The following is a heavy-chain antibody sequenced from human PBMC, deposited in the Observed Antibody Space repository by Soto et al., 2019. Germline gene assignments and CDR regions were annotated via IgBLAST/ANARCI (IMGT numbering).Heavy chain of an antibody. D-gene: IGHD5-12*01. CDR2: ISAYNGNT. CDR3: ARDLRWLRLYYFDY. Sequence: SVKVSCKGSGYTFINVDTSWVRQATGQGLEWMGWISAYNGNTNYAQKLQGRVTMTTDTSTSTAYMELRSLRSDDTAVYYCARDLRWLRLYYFDYWRQGTLVTVSS. J-gene: IGHJ4*02. V-gene: IGHV1-18*01. CDR1: GYTFINVD.